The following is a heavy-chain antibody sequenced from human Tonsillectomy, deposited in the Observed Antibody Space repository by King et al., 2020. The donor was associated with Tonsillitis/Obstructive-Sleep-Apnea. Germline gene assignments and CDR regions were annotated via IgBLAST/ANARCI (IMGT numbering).Heavy chain of an antibody. CDR1: GYTFTSYG. J-gene: IGHJ4*02. Sequence: VQLVESGAEVKKPGASVKVSCKASGYTFTSYGISWVRQAPGQGLEWMGWISADNGNTNYAQKLQGRVTMTTDTSTRKAYMELRSLRSDDTAVYYCARDPGWELFPYYFDYWGQGTLVTVSS. CDR2: ISADNGNT. V-gene: IGHV1-18*01. CDR3: ARDPGWELFPYYFDY. D-gene: IGHD1-26*01.